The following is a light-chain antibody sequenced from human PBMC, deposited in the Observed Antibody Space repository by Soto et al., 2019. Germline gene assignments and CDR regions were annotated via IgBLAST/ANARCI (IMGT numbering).Light chain of an antibody. CDR2: DAS. CDR3: QHYTGSSIT. V-gene: IGKV1-5*01. Sequence: DIQMTQSPSTLSASVGDRVTITCRVSQRICTWVAWYQQAPGTAPTLLIYDASTLESGVPSRFSGSGSGTEFTLTISSLQPSDFATYYCQHYTGSSITFGQGTRLEVK. J-gene: IGKJ5*01. CDR1: QRICTW.